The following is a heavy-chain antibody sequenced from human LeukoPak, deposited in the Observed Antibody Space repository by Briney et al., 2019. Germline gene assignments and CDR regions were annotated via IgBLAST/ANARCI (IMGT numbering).Heavy chain of an antibody. CDR3: ARVDSGAYNFES. J-gene: IGHJ4*02. Sequence: SETLSLTCAVYGGSFSGYYWSWIRQPPGKGLEWIGEINHSGSTNYNPSLKSRVTISVDTSKNQFSLKLSSVTAADTAVYYCARVDSGAYNFESWGLGTLVTVSS. CDR2: INHSGST. CDR1: GGSFSGYY. V-gene: IGHV4-34*01. D-gene: IGHD3-22*01.